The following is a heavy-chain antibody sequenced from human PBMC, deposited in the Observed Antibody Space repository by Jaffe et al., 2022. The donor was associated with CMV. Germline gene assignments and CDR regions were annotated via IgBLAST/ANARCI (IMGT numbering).Heavy chain of an antibody. D-gene: IGHD1-26*01. CDR1: GYSLTELA. Sequence: QVQLVQSGAEVKKPGASVKVSCKISGYSLTELAMHWVRQAPGKGLEWMGGLDPEEGETFYAEKFQGRVTMTEDTSTGTAYMELSSLRSEDTAVYYCATQGSDYFYYMDVWGKGTMVTVSS. CDR2: LDPEEGET. V-gene: IGHV1-24*01. CDR3: ATQGSDYFYYMDV. J-gene: IGHJ6*03.